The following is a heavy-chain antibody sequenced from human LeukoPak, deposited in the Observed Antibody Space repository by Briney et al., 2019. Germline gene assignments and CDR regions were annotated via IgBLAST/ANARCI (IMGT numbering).Heavy chain of an antibody. V-gene: IGHV4-59*01. CDR1: GGSISSYY. CDR3: ARDRSVGDAFDI. J-gene: IGHJ3*02. D-gene: IGHD2-15*01. CDR2: IYYSGST. Sequence: SETLSLTCTVSGGSISSYYWSWIRQPPGKGLEWIGYIYYSGSTNYNPSLKSRVTISVDTSKNQFSLKLSSATAADMAVYYCARDRSVGDAFDIWGQGTMVTVSS.